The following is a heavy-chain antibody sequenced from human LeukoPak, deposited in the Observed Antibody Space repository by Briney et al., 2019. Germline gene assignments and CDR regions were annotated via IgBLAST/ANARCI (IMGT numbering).Heavy chain of an antibody. D-gene: IGHD1-1*01. CDR1: GFTFSSYW. Sequence: QPGGSLRLSCAASGFTFSSYWMHWVRQAPGKGLVWVSRINTDGSSTNYADSVKGRFTISRDNAKNTLYLQMNSLRAEDSAVHYCGTGPRNDGEDDWGQGTLVTVSS. V-gene: IGHV3-74*01. CDR2: INTDGSST. CDR3: GTGPRNDGEDD. J-gene: IGHJ4*02.